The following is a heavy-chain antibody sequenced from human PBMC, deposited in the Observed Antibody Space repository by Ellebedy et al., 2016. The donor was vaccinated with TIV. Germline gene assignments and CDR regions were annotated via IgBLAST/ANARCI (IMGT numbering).Heavy chain of an antibody. Sequence: MPGGSLRLSCSVSGVSISSGSNYWSWIWQPPGKGLEWIGSIHSTGGTHYNPSLMSRVTISIDTSKNHFSLRLTSVTAADTAVYYCARRKGSGTDYFDYWGQGTPATVSS. CDR2: IHSTGGT. D-gene: IGHD3-10*01. V-gene: IGHV4-39*07. J-gene: IGHJ4*02. CDR1: GVSISSGSNY. CDR3: ARRKGSGTDYFDY.